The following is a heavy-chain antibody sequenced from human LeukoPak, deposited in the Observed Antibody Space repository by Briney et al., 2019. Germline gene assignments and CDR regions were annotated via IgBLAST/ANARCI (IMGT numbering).Heavy chain of an antibody. J-gene: IGHJ4*02. CDR3: ARDIKWIQPGYYFDY. Sequence: EASEKVSCKASGYTFTSYGISWVRQAPGQGLEWMGWISAYNGNTNYAQKLQGRVTMTTDTSTSTAYMELRSLRSDDTAVYYCARDIKWIQPGYYFDYWGQGTLVTVSS. D-gene: IGHD5-18*01. CDR1: GYTFTSYG. CDR2: ISAYNGNT. V-gene: IGHV1-18*01.